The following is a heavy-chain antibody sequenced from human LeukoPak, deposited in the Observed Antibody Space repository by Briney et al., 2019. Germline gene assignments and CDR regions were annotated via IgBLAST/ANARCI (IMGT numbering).Heavy chain of an antibody. V-gene: IGHV3-23*01. J-gene: IGHJ4*02. Sequence: GGSLRLSCAASGFTFSSYAMSWVRQAPGKGLEWVSAISGSGGSTYYADSVKGRFTISRDNSKNTLYLQMNSLRAEDTAVYYCAKLPSYYDILTGSFDYWGQGTLVTVSS. D-gene: IGHD3-9*01. CDR2: ISGSGGST. CDR3: AKLPSYYDILTGSFDY. CDR1: GFTFSSYA.